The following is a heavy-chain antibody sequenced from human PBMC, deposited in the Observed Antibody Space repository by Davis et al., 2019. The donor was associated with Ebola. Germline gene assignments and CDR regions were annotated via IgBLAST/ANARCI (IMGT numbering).Heavy chain of an antibody. CDR2: IRSDRSNT. CDR1: GFIFSNYG. CDR3: AKDGGDKATIVDYHLNGLDV. V-gene: IGHV3-30*02. D-gene: IGHD5-24*01. Sequence: GGSLRLSCAASGFIFSNYGMHWVRQAPGKGLEWVAFIRSDRSNTYYGDSVKGRFTISRDNSQKTMFLQMSSVRPDDTAVYYCAKDGGDKATIVDYHLNGLDVWGQGTTVTVSS. J-gene: IGHJ6*02.